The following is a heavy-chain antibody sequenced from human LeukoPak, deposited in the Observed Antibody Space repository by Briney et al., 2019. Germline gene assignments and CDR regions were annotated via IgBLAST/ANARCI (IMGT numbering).Heavy chain of an antibody. Sequence: GGSLRLSCAASGFTFSDYSMNWVRQAPGKGLEWISYVGISSGNTKYADSVKGRFTISGDKAKNSLYLQMDSLRVEDTAVYYCARDTKYAFDNWGQGTLVTVSS. D-gene: IGHD2-2*01. J-gene: IGHJ4*02. V-gene: IGHV3-48*01. CDR1: GFTFSDYS. CDR3: ARDTKYAFDN. CDR2: VGISSGNT.